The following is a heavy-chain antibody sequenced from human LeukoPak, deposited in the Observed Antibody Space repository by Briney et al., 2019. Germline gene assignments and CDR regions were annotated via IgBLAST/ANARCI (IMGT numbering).Heavy chain of an antibody. V-gene: IGHV3-21*01. CDR2: ISGSSSYI. CDR1: GLTFSSHW. D-gene: IGHD6-19*01. CDR3: ARDPYSSGWYKDAFDI. J-gene: IGHJ3*02. Sequence: PGGSLRLSCAASGLTFSSHWMHWVRQAPGKGLEWVSSISGSSSYINYADSVKGRFTISRDNAQNSLFLQLNSLRAEDTAVYYCARDPYSSGWYKDAFDIWGQGTMVTVSS.